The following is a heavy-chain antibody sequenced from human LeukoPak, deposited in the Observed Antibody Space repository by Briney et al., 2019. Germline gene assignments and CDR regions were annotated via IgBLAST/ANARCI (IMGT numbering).Heavy chain of an antibody. Sequence: PGGSLRLSCAASGFTFSSYSMNWVRQAPGKGLEWVSSISSSSSYIYYADSVKGRFTISRDNAKNSLYLQMNSLRAEDTAVYYCAKPHYSGSGSYSREDYWGQGTLVTVSS. CDR2: ISSSSSYI. CDR1: GFTFSSYS. J-gene: IGHJ4*02. V-gene: IGHV3-21*04. D-gene: IGHD3-10*01. CDR3: AKPHYSGSGSYSREDY.